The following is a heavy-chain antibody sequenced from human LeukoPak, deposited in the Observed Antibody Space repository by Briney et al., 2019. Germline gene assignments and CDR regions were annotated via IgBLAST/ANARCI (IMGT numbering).Heavy chain of an antibody. CDR3: ARGHWGLDS. Sequence: GGSLRLSCAASGFSLSDHYMTWIRQAPGQGLEWVSYISNSGTTIYYADSVKGRFTFSRDNAKNPLYLQMNSLRAEDTAVYYCARGHWGLDSWGQGTLVSVSS. D-gene: IGHD7-27*01. V-gene: IGHV3-11*04. CDR2: ISNSGTTI. J-gene: IGHJ4*02. CDR1: GFSLSDHY.